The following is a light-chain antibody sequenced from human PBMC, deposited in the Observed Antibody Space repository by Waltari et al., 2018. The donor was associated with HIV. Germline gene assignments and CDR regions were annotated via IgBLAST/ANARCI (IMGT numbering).Light chain of an antibody. J-gene: IGLJ3*02. Sequence: QSALAQPASVSGSPGQSITISCTGTSSDVGSYNYVSWYQHHPGKAPKLMIYEVTSRPSGVSNRFSGSKSVNTASLTISGLQAEDEADYYCSSFTASGTQVFGGGTKLTVL. CDR3: SSFTASGTQV. CDR2: EVT. CDR1: SSDVGSYNY. V-gene: IGLV2-14*01.